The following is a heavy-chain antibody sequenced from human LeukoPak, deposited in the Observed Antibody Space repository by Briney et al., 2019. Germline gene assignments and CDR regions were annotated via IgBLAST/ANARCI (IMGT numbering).Heavy chain of an antibody. J-gene: IGHJ4*02. CDR2: ISDIGGST. V-gene: IGHV3-23*01. CDR3: ARGNYIYSLDY. D-gene: IGHD4-4*01. Sequence: SGGSLRLSCAASGFTFSSYAMSWVRQAPGKGLEWVSAISDIGGSTYYADSVKGRFTISRDNSKNTLYVQMNSLRADDTAVYYCARGNYIYSLDYWGQGTLVTVFS. CDR1: GFTFSSYA.